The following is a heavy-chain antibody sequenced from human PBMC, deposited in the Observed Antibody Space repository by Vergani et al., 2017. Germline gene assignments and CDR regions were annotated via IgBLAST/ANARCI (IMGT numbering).Heavy chain of an antibody. CDR2: ISSSSSTI. CDR3: ARGYCSGTSCPSYLYMDV. Sequence: EVQLVESGGGLVQPGGSLRLSCAASGFTFSSYSMNWVRQAPGKGLEWVSYISSSSSTIYYADSVKGRFTISRDNAKNSLYLQMNSLRAEDTAVYFCARGYCSGTSCPSYLYMDVWGKGTTVTVSS. CDR1: GFTFSSYS. J-gene: IGHJ6*03. V-gene: IGHV3-48*01. D-gene: IGHD2-2*01.